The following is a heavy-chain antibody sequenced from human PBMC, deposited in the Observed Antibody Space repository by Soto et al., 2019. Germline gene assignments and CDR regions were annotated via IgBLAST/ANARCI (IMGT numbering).Heavy chain of an antibody. D-gene: IGHD3-16*01. CDR3: ARGGGVPALGDP. CDR1: GGSMRNSY. CDR2: ISTSGNT. V-gene: IGHV4-4*07. J-gene: IGHJ5*02. Sequence: SVTLSLTCSVAGGSMRNSYWALIRQSAGKGLEWIGRISTSGNTNYNPSLNSRLTMSVDTSKNQVSLKLTSVTAADTAVYYCARGGGVPALGDPWGQGNLVTVSP.